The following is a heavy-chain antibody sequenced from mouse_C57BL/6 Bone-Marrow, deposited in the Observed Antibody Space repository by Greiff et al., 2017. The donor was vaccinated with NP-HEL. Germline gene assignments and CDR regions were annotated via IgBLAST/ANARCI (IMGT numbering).Heavy chain of an antibody. V-gene: IGHV1-55*01. CDR1: GYTFTSYW. CDR3: ARSYYYYGSRYYYAMDY. Sequence: VQLQQPGAELVKPGASVKMSCKASGYTFTSYWITWVKQRPGQGLEWIGDIYPGSGSTNYNEKFKSKATLTVDTSSSTAYMQLSSLTSEDSAVYYCARSYYYYGSRYYYAMDYWGQGTSVTVSS. D-gene: IGHD1-1*01. J-gene: IGHJ4*01. CDR2: IYPGSGST.